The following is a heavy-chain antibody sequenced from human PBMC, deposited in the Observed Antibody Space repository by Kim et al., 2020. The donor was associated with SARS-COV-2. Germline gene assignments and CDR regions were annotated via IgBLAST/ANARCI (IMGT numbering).Heavy chain of an antibody. J-gene: IGHJ4*02. Sequence: SETLSLTCTVSGGSISSGGYYWSWIRQHPGKGLEWIGYIYYSGSTYYNPSLKSRVTISVDTSKNQFSLKLSSVTAADTAVYYCARAGSSGSYGFDYWGQGTLVTVSS. CDR1: GGSISSGGYY. V-gene: IGHV4-31*03. D-gene: IGHD1-26*01. CDR2: IYYSGST. CDR3: ARAGSSGSYGFDY.